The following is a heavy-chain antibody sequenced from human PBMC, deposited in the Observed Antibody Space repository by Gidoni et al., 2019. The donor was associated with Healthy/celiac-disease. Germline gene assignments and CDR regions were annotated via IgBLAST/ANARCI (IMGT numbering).Heavy chain of an antibody. CDR2: INHSGST. CDR3: ARESGAVDTAMKLYYFDY. V-gene: IGHV4-34*01. CDR1: AGSFSGYY. Sequence: QVQLQQCGAGLLKPSATLSLTCAVYAGSFSGYYWSWIRQPPGKGLEWIGEINHSGSTNYNPSLKSRGTISVDTSKNQFSLKLSSVTAADTAVYYCARESGAVDTAMKLYYFDYWGQGTLVTVSS. D-gene: IGHD5-18*01. J-gene: IGHJ4*02.